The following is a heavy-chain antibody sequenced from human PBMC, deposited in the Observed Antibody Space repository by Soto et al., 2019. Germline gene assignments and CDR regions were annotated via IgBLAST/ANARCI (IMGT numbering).Heavy chain of an antibody. CDR1: GGTFSSYA. J-gene: IGHJ2*01. D-gene: IGHD3-22*01. Sequence: AASVKVSCKASGGTFSSYAISWVRQAPGQGLEWMGGIIPIFGTANYAQKFQGRVTITADKSTSTAYMELSSLRSEDTAVYYCASPSSTPSGYYYVDWYFDLWGRGTLVTVSS. CDR2: IIPIFGTA. V-gene: IGHV1-69*06. CDR3: ASPSSTPSGYYYVDWYFDL.